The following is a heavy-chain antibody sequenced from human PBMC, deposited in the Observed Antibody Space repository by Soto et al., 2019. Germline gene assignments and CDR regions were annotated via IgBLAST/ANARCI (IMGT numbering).Heavy chain of an antibody. J-gene: IGHJ5*02. CDR3: AKASYYDILTGYSGLNCFDP. Sequence: GGSLRLSCAVSGFTFSSYFMHWVRQAPGKRLEWVAVISYDGSDIYYADSVKGRFTISRDNSKNTLYLQMNSLRAEDTAVYYCAKASYYDILTGYSGLNCFDPWGQGTLVTVSS. CDR1: GFTFSSYF. CDR2: ISYDGSDI. V-gene: IGHV3-30*18. D-gene: IGHD3-9*01.